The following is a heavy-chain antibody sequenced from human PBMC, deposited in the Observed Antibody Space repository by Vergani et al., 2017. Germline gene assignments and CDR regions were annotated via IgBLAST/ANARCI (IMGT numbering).Heavy chain of an antibody. J-gene: IGHJ6*02. CDR1: GFNFTSSA. Sequence: QMQLVQSGPEVKKPGTSVKVSCKASGFNFTSSAMQWVRQARGQRLEWIGWIVVGSGNTNYAQKFQERVTITRDMSTSTAYMELSSLRSEDTAVYYCAAVGISCYYYGMDVWGQGTTVTVSS. CDR3: AAVGISCYYYGMDV. V-gene: IGHV1-58*02. D-gene: IGHD3-3*02. CDR2: IVVGSGNT.